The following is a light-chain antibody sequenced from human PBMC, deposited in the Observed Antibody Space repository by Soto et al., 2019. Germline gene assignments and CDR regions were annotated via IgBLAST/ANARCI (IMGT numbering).Light chain of an antibody. CDR1: QDIRNF. J-gene: IGKJ3*01. CDR2: AAS. Sequence: DIQMTQSPTSLSASVGDRVTITCRASQDIRNFVAWYQQKPGKAPKLLIYAASTLQSGVPSRFSGSGSGTDFTLSINILPPEDVTSYSCQKYSSVPVFGPGTKVEIK. V-gene: IGKV1-27*01. CDR3: QKYSSVPV.